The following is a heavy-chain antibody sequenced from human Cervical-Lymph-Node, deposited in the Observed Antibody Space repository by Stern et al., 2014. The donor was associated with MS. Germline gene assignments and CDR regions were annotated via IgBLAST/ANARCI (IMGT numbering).Heavy chain of an antibody. CDR1: GGTFSSYA. J-gene: IGHJ4*02. CDR2: IIPIFGTA. D-gene: IGHD4-17*01. Sequence: DQLVESGAEVKKPGSSVKVSCKASGGTFSSYAISWVRQAPGPGLEWVGGIIPIFGTANYAQKFQGRVTITADESTSTAYMELSSLRSEDTAVYYCARGPNDYGDPFDYWGQGTLVTVSS. V-gene: IGHV1-69*01. CDR3: ARGPNDYGDPFDY.